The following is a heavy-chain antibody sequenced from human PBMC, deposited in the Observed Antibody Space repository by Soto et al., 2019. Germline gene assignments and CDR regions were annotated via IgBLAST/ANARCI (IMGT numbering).Heavy chain of an antibody. D-gene: IGHD3-22*01. CDR1: GGSISSGDYY. CDR3: ARFYDSSGYAVMSYGMDV. J-gene: IGHJ6*02. CDR2: IYYSGST. Sequence: TLSLTCTVSGGSISSGDYYWSWIRQPPGKGLEWIGYIYYSGSTYYNPSLKSRVTISVDTSKNQFSLKLSSVTAADTAVYYCARFYDSSGYAVMSYGMDVWGQGTTVTVSS. V-gene: IGHV4-30-4*01.